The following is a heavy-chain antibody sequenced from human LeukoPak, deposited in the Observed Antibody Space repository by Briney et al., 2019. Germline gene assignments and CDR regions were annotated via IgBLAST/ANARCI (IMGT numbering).Heavy chain of an antibody. Sequence: SETLSLTCTVSGGSIISGGYYWSWIRQPPGKGLEWIGYIYHTGLTYYNPSLKSRVTKSVDRSKNQFSLELTSLTAADTAVYYCAREMLDNHWFDPWGQGTLVTVSS. D-gene: IGHD3-10*02. CDR1: GGSIISGGYY. J-gene: IGHJ5*02. V-gene: IGHV4-30-2*01. CDR2: IYHTGLT. CDR3: AREMLDNHWFDP.